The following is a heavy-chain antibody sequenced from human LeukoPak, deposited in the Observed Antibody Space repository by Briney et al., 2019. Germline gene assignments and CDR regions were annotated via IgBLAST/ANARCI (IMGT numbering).Heavy chain of an antibody. CDR2: IDPNSGGT. J-gene: IGHJ4*02. CDR3: ARGATYYYDSSGYLY. V-gene: IGHV1-2*02. D-gene: IGHD3-22*01. Sequence: ASVKVSCKASGYTFTGYYMHWVRQAPGQGLEWMGWIDPNSGGTNYAQKFQGRVTMTRDTSISTAYMVLNRLRSDDTAVYYCARGATYYYDSSGYLYRGQGTLVTVSS. CDR1: GYTFTGYY.